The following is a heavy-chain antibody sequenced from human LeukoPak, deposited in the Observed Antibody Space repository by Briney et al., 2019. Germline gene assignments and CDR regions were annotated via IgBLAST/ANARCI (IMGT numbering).Heavy chain of an antibody. CDR3: ARGYYVDTAMGAFDY. CDR2: ISSNGGST. J-gene: IGHJ4*02. CDR1: GFTFSSYA. D-gene: IGHD5-18*01. V-gene: IGHV3-64*01. Sequence: GGSLRLSCAASGFTFSSYAMHWVRQAPGKGLEYVSAISSNGGSTYYANSVKGRFTISRDNSKNTLYLQMGSLRAEDMAVYYCARGYYVDTAMGAFDYWGQGTLVTVSS.